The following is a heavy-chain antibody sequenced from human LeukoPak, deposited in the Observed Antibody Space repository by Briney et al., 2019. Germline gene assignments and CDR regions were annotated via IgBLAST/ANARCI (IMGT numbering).Heavy chain of an antibody. D-gene: IGHD3-9*01. V-gene: IGHV4-61*01. J-gene: IGHJ6*02. CDR2: ICDSGST. CDR3: ARGYYDILLYYYYYGMDV. Sequence: SETLSLTCTASGGPVGSGSYCWSWIRQTPGKTLEWIGYICDSGSTNYNPSLKSRVTISVDTSKNQFSLKLSSVTAADTAVYYCARGYYDILLYYYYYGMDVWGQGTTVTVSS. CDR1: GGPVGSGSYC.